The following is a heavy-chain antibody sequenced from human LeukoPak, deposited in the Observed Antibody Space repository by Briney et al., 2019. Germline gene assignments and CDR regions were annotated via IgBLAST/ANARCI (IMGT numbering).Heavy chain of an antibody. V-gene: IGHV1-18*01. CDR3: ATDRTTAYGGNSG. D-gene: IGHD4-23*01. Sequence: GASVKVSCKASGYSFTSYGISWVRQAPGQGREWMGWIRAYNGNTNYAQNFQGRVTMTTDTSTSTAYMELRTLRSDDTAVYYCATDRTTAYGGNSGWGQGTLVTVSS. CDR2: IRAYNGNT. CDR1: GYSFTSYG. J-gene: IGHJ4*02.